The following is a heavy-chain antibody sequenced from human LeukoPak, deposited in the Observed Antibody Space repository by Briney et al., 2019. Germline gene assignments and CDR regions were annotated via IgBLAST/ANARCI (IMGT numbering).Heavy chain of an antibody. J-gene: IGHJ4*02. Sequence: ASVKVSCKASGYTFTSYDINWVRQATGQGLEWMGWMNPNSGNTGYAQKFQGRVTITRNTSISTAYMELNSLRAEDTAVYYCAKDLIAATHDYWGQGTLVTVSS. CDR3: AKDLIAATHDY. CDR1: GYTFTSYD. CDR2: MNPNSGNT. D-gene: IGHD2-15*01. V-gene: IGHV1-8*03.